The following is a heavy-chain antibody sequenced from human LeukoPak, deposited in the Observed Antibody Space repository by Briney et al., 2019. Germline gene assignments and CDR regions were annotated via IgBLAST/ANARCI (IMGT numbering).Heavy chain of an antibody. CDR3: ARGLKTYDILTGYSAREAFDI. Sequence: PSETLSLTCAVYGGSFSGYYWSWIRQPPGKGLEWIGEINHSGSTNYNPSLKSRVTISVDTSKNQFSLKLSSVTAADTAVYYCARGLKTYDILTGYSAREAFDIWGQGTMVTVSS. CDR2: INHSGST. CDR1: GGSFSGYY. D-gene: IGHD3-9*01. J-gene: IGHJ3*02. V-gene: IGHV4-34*01.